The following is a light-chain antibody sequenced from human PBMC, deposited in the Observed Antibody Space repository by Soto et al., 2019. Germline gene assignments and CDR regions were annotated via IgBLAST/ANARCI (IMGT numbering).Light chain of an antibody. CDR1: SSDIGSDKL. CDR2: EAF. CDR3: CSYAGNSTWV. V-gene: IGLV2-23*01. J-gene: IGLJ3*02. Sequence: QSVLTQPASVSGSPGQSITISCTGTSSDIGSDKLISWYQHHPGRAPKIMIYEAFKRPSGVSDRFSGSRAGNTASLTISGLRAEDEADYYCCSYAGNSTWVFGGGTQLTVL.